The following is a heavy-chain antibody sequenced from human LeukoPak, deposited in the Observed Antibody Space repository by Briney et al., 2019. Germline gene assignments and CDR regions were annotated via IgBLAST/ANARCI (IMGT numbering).Heavy chain of an antibody. Sequence: ASDTLSLTRTLSGGSISSSSYYWGWLRQPPGKGLAWIGRIYESGRTYDDPSVRTRVTISVDTSTTQFSLKLSSVTSADTAVYYCARLPSSLDDYGGNSGRDAFDIWGEGTMVTVSS. CDR3: ARLPSSLDDYGGNSGRDAFDI. CDR2: IYESGRT. V-gene: IGHV4-39*01. D-gene: IGHD4-23*01. CDR1: GGSISSSSYY. J-gene: IGHJ3*02.